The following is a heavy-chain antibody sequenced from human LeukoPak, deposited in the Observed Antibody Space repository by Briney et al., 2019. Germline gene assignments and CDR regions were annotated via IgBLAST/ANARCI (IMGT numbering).Heavy chain of an antibody. D-gene: IGHD6-6*01. CDR3: ARPSSYYYYMDV. V-gene: IGHV4-39*07. J-gene: IGHJ6*03. CDR1: GGSISGSTYY. CDR2: IYYSGST. Sequence: PSETLSLTCTVSGGSISGSTYYWGWIRQTPGKGLEWIGSIYYSGSTYYNPSLKSRVTISVDTSKNQFSLKLSSVTAADTAVYYCARPSSYYYYMDVWGKGTTVTVSS.